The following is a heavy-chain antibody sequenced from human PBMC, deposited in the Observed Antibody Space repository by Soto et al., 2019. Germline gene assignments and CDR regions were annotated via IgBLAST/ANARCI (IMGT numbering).Heavy chain of an antibody. CDR2: VSGNGGST. Sequence: GGSLRLSCEASGFTFASYALTWVRQAPGSGLEWVSAVSGNGGSTYYADSVKGRFAISRDNSKNTLYLQMNSLRAEDTAVYYCAKGLYGDYTNLDYWGQGTLVTVSS. D-gene: IGHD4-17*01. V-gene: IGHV3-23*01. CDR1: GFTFASYA. J-gene: IGHJ4*02. CDR3: AKGLYGDYTNLDY.